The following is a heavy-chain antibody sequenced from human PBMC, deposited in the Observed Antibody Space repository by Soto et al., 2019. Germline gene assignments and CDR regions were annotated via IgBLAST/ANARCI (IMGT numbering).Heavy chain of an antibody. CDR3: ARVTDGCADY. D-gene: IGHD6-19*01. V-gene: IGHV4-31*03. J-gene: IGHJ4*02. Sequence: SETLSLTCTVSGGSISSGGYYWSWIRQHPGKGLEWIGYIYYSGSTYYNPSLKSRVTISVDTSKNQFSLKLSSVTAADTAVYYCARVTDGCADYWGQGTLVTVSS. CDR2: IYYSGST. CDR1: GGSISSGGYY.